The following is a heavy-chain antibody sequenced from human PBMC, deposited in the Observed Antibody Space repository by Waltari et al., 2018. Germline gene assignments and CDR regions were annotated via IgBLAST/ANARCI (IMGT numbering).Heavy chain of an antibody. D-gene: IGHD4-17*01. V-gene: IGHV4-38-2*02. Sequence: QVQLQESGPGLVKPSETLSLTCAVSGYSITSGYYWGWIRQPPGKGLEWIGSIYHIGSTYYNPPLTIRFTISVETSKNQLSRRLSLVPAADTAVYYCARDDYGDYTSGWFDPWGQGTLVTVSS. J-gene: IGHJ5*02. CDR3: ARDDYGDYTSGWFDP. CDR1: GYSITSGYY. CDR2: IYHIGST.